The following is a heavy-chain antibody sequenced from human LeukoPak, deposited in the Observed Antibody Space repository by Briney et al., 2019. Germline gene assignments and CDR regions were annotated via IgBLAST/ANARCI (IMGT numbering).Heavy chain of an antibody. D-gene: IGHD2-2*02. V-gene: IGHV3-30*18. CDR2: ISYDGSNK. Sequence: PGGSLRLSCAASGFPFSNYGMHWVRQAPGKGLEWVAVISYDGSNKYYADSVKGRFTISRDNSKNTLYLQMNSLRAEDTAVYYCAKDPCSSTSCYMWNQYYYGMDVWGQGTTVTVSS. CDR1: GFPFSNYG. J-gene: IGHJ6*02. CDR3: AKDPCSSTSCYMWNQYYYGMDV.